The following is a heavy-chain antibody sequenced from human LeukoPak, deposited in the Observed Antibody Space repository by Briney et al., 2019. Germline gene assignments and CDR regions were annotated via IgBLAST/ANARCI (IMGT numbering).Heavy chain of an antibody. J-gene: IGHJ4*02. D-gene: IGHD4-17*01. V-gene: IGHV3-48*04. CDR1: GFTFSSYS. CDR3: AKERTTVTTDFDY. Sequence: GGSLRLSCAASGFTFSSYSMNWVRQAPGKGLEWVSYISSSSSTIYYADSVKGRFTISRDNAKNSLYLQMNSLRAEDTAVYYCAKERTTVTTDFDYWGQGTLVTVSS. CDR2: ISSSSSTI.